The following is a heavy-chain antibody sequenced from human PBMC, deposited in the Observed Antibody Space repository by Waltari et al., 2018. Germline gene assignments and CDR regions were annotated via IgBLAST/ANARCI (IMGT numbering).Heavy chain of an antibody. CDR2: ISSSGRTM. CDR3: ARVVTTMTTWAYYFDY. D-gene: IGHD1-1*01. V-gene: IGHV3-48*03. J-gene: IGHJ4*02. Sequence: EVQLEESGGGLAQPGGSLTLSCEASGFSFSAYAMSWVRQAPGKGLEWLSYISSSGRTMYSAESVKGRFSISRDNANNLLYLQMDSLRAEDTAIYYCARVVTTMTTWAYYFDYWGQGTLVTVSS. CDR1: GFSFSAYA.